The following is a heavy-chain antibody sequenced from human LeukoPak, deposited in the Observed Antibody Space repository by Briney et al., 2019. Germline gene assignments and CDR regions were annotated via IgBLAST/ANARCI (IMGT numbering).Heavy chain of an antibody. V-gene: IGHV1-69*13. D-gene: IGHD6-13*01. Sequence: ASVKLSCKASGGTFSSYAISWVRQAPGQGLEWMGGIIPIFGTANYAQKFQGRVTITADESTSTAYMELSSLRSEDTAVYYCARDWDGVAAAGTDWYFDLWGRGTLVTVSS. J-gene: IGHJ2*01. CDR3: ARDWDGVAAAGTDWYFDL. CDR2: IIPIFGTA. CDR1: GGTFSSYA.